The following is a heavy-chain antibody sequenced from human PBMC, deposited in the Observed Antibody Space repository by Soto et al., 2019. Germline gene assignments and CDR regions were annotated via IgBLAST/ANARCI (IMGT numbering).Heavy chain of an antibody. D-gene: IGHD2-21*01. CDR3: ARDCGGPGPFDY. CDR2: INYSGST. J-gene: IGHJ4*02. V-gene: IGHV4-31*01. Sequence: PSETLSLTCTVSGGSISSGGYYWSWIRQHPGKGLEWIGYINYSGSTYYNPSLKSLVTISVDTSKNQFYLKLSSVTAADTAVYYCARDCGGPGPFDYWGQGTLVTVSS. CDR1: GGSISSGGYY.